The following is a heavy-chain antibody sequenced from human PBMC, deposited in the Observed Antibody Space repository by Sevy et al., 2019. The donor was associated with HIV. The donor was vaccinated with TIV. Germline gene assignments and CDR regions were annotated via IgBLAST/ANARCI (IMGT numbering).Heavy chain of an antibody. J-gene: IGHJ6*02. Sequence: GGSLRLSCAASGITFNNAWMSWVRQAPGKGLEWVGRIKGKIDDGTTDYAAPVKGRFTISKDDSKNTLYLQMNSLKTEDTAVYYCTTEALDGDYGDYYVYCMDVWGQGTTVTVSS. V-gene: IGHV3-15*01. CDR2: IKGKIDDGTT. CDR3: TTEALDGDYGDYYVYCMDV. CDR1: GITFNNAW. D-gene: IGHD4-17*01.